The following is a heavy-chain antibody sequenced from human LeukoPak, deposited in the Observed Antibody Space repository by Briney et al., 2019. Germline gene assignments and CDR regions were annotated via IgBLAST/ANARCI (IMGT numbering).Heavy chain of an antibody. Sequence: ASVKVSCKASGYTFTGYYMHWVRQAPGQGLEWMGRIDPNSGGTNYAQKFQGRVTMTRDKSISTAYMELSRPRSDDTAVYYCARDLRFGGAYWGQGTLVTVSS. CDR1: GYTFTGYY. J-gene: IGHJ4*02. D-gene: IGHD3-10*01. CDR2: IDPNSGGT. CDR3: ARDLRFGGAY. V-gene: IGHV1-2*06.